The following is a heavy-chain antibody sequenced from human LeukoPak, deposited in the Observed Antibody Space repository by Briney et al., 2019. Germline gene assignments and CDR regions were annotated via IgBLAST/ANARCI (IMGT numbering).Heavy chain of an antibody. D-gene: IGHD2-8*02. CDR2: INHSGST. CDR3: ARGWSTPRFDY. J-gene: IGHJ4*02. V-gene: IGHV4-34*01. Sequence: GSLRLSCAVYGGSFSGYYWSWIRQPPGKGLEWIGEINHSGSTNYNPSLKSRVTISVDTSKNQFSLKLSSVTAADTAVYYCARGWSTPRFDYWGQGTLVTVSS. CDR1: GGSFSGYY.